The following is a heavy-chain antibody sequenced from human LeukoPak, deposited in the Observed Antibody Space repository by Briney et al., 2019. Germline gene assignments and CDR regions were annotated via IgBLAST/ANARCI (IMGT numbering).Heavy chain of an antibody. J-gene: IGHJ4*02. V-gene: IGHV3-48*04. CDR2: ISSSGSTI. D-gene: IGHD3-22*01. CDR1: GFTFSSYS. Sequence: GGSLRLSCAASGFTFSSYSMNWVRQAPGKGLEWVSYISSSGSTIYYADSVKGRFTISRDNAKNSLYLQMNSLRAEDTAVYYCARHVVGVGFDYWGQGTLVTVSS. CDR3: ARHVVGVGFDY.